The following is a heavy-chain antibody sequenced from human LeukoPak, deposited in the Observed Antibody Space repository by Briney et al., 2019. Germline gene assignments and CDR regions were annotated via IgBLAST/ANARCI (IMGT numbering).Heavy chain of an antibody. CDR2: IKRKTDGGAT. CDR1: GFTFSNAW. Sequence: GGSLRLSCAASGFTFSNAWMSWVRQAPGKGLEWVGRIKRKTDGGATDYAAPVKGRFTISRDDSKNTLYLQMNSLKTEDTAVYYCTTAYSSRWYSIDYWGQGTLVTVSS. D-gene: IGHD6-13*01. V-gene: IGHV3-15*01. CDR3: TTAYSSRWYSIDY. J-gene: IGHJ4*02.